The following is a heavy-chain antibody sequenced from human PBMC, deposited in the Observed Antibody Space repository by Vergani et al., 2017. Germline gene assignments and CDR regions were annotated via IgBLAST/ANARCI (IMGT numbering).Heavy chain of an antibody. CDR1: GASINNDFYY. CDR3: ARDLPSSNYYYGMDV. CDR2: IYVSGIT. Sequence: QVQLQESGPGLVKPSQTLSLTCTVSGASINNDFYYWHWIRQPAGKGLGWIGRIYVSGITDYNSSLQSRVSMSVDTSKNQFSLTLTSVTAADTAVYYCARDLPSSNYYYGMDVWGQGTTVTVSS. V-gene: IGHV4-61*02. J-gene: IGHJ6*02.